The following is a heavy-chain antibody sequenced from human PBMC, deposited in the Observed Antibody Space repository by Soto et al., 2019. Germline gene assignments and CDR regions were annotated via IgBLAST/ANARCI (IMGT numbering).Heavy chain of an antibody. CDR2: ISAYNGNT. V-gene: IGHV1-18*01. CDR1: GYTFTSYG. J-gene: IGHJ4*02. Sequence: QVQLVQSGAEVKKPGASVKVSCKASGYTFTSYGISWVRQAPGQGLEWMGWISAYNGNTKYAQKLQGRVTMTTDTTTSPAYSEPRRLRSDYPGRYFCSRDFPPVDYWGQGTLVTVSS. CDR3: SRDFPPVDY.